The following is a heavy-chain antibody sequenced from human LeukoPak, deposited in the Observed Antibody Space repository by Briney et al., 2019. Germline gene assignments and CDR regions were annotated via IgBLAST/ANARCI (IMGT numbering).Heavy chain of an antibody. CDR1: GYSFTAYY. CDR2: IDPTGGST. CDR3: ARPGGGSSRSLAH. Sequence: ASVKVSCKASGYSFTAYYVHWVRQAPGQGLEWMGRIDPTGGSTTYAQKFQGRVTMTRDMDTSTVFMELSSLRSEDTAFYHCARPGGGSSRSLAHWGQGALVTVS. V-gene: IGHV1-46*01. D-gene: IGHD6-13*01. J-gene: IGHJ4*02.